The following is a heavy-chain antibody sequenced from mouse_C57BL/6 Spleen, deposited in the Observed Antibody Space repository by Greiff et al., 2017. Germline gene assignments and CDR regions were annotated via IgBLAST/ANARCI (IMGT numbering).Heavy chain of an antibody. Sequence: EVKVEESGGGLVQPGGSMKLSCVASGFTFSNYWMNWVRQSPEKGLEWVAQIRLKSDNYATHYAESVKGRFTISRDDSKSSVYLQMNNLRAEDTGIYYCTGDSSYWYFDVWGTGTTVTVSS. CDR1: GFTFSNYW. CDR3: TGDSSYWYFDV. CDR2: IRLKSDNYAT. V-gene: IGHV6-3*01. D-gene: IGHD1-1*01. J-gene: IGHJ1*03.